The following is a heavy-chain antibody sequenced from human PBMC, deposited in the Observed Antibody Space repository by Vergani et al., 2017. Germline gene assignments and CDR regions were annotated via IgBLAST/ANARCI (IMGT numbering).Heavy chain of an antibody. D-gene: IGHD3-9*01. CDR3: ARLLNYDILTGYYTLFDY. Sequence: EVHLVQSGAEVKKPGESLKISCKGSGYSFTNHWIGWVRQMPGKGLEWMGIIYPGDSDTRYSPSFQGQVTISADKSISTAYLQWSSLKASDTAMYYCARLLNYDILTGYYTLFDYWGHGTLVTVSS. CDR2: IYPGDSDT. CDR1: GYSFTNHW. V-gene: IGHV5-51*01. J-gene: IGHJ4*01.